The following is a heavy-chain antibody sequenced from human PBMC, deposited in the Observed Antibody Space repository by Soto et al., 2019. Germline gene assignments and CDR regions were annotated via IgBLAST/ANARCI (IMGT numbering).Heavy chain of an antibody. Sequence: EVQLVESGGGLVQPGGSLRLSCAASGFTVSSNYMSWVRQAPGKGLEWVSVIYSGGSTYYADSVKGRFTISRDNSKNTLYLQMNSLRAEDTAVYYCARDRYCSGGSCYLVPDYWGQGTLVTVSS. D-gene: IGHD2-15*01. CDR1: GFTVSSNY. V-gene: IGHV3-66*01. J-gene: IGHJ4*02. CDR3: ARDRYCSGGSCYLVPDY. CDR2: IYSGGST.